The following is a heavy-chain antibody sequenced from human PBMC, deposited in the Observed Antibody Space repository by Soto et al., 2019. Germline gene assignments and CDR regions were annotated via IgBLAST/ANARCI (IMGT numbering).Heavy chain of an antibody. CDR2: ISYHGSDK. CDR1: GFTFSNYG. V-gene: IGHV3-30*18. CDR3: AKDHMTRTVTTARY. D-gene: IGHD4-17*01. Sequence: QVQLVESGGGVVQPGRSLRLSCAASGFTFSNYGMHWVRQAPGKGLEWVAVISYHGSDKYYADSVKGRFTISRDNSKNPLYLQMDSLTAEDTAVYYCAKDHMTRTVTTARYWGQGTLVTVSS. J-gene: IGHJ4*02.